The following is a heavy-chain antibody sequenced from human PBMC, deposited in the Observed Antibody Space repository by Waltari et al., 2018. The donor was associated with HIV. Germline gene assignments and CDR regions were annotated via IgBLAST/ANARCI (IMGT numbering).Heavy chain of an antibody. CDR2: IWADGSHE. CDR3: ARDQHSATNYYGLDV. V-gene: IGHV3-33*02. J-gene: IGHJ6*02. D-gene: IGHD3-10*01. Sequence: QVHLVESGGAVVPSGKSLRLSCAAPGFNFSNYAMHWVRQGPGKGLEWLSVIWADGSHESYADFAKGRFTISRDDSDNTLFLYLSGLRADDTAVYYCARDQHSATNYYGLDVWGQGTTVTVS. CDR1: GFNFSNYA.